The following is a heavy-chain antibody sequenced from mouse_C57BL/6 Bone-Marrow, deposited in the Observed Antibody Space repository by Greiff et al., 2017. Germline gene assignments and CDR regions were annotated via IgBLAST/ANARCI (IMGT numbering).Heavy chain of an antibody. J-gene: IGHJ4*01. Sequence: VQLQQPGAELVMPGASVKLSCKASGYTFTSYWMHWVKQRPGQGLEWIGEIAPSDSYTNYNQKFKGKSTLTVDKSSSTAYMQLSSLTSEDSAVYYCAREGYSNYPHYYAMDYWGQGTSVTVSS. CDR2: IAPSDSYT. CDR1: GYTFTSYW. CDR3: AREGYSNYPHYYAMDY. V-gene: IGHV1-69*01. D-gene: IGHD2-5*01.